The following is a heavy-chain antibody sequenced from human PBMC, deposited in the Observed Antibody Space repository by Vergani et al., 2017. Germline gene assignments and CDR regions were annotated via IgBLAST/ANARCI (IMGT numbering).Heavy chain of an antibody. V-gene: IGHV3-23*01. CDR1: GFTFSSYA. CDR3: AKAASITMVRGAGDAFDI. D-gene: IGHD3-10*01. CDR2: ISGSGGST. Sequence: EVQLLESGGGLVQPGGSLRLSCAASGFTFSSYAMSWVRQAPGKGLEWVSAISGSGGSTYYADSVKGRFTISRDNSKNTLYLQMNSLRAEDTAVYYCAKAASITMVRGAGDAFDIWGQGTMVTVSS. J-gene: IGHJ3*02.